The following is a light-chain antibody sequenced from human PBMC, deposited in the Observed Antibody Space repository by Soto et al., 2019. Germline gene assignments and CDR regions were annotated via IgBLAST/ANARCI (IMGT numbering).Light chain of an antibody. Sequence: DIQMTQSPSIMSASVGDRVTINCRASQSIRSWLAWYQQKPGKAPKLLIYDAYSLESVVPSRFSGRRSGTEFTLTIAGLQPEDFATYYCQQYESYSPLTFGGGTKVEIK. J-gene: IGKJ4*01. CDR3: QQYESYSPLT. V-gene: IGKV1-5*01. CDR1: QSIRSW. CDR2: DAY.